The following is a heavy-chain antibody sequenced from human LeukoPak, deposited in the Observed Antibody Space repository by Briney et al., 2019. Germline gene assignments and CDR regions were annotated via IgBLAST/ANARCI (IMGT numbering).Heavy chain of an antibody. V-gene: IGHV4-59*08. J-gene: IGHJ6*04. CDR1: GGSISSYY. Sequence: NPSETLSLTCTVFGGSISSYYWSWIRQPPGKGLEWIGEINHSGSTNYNPSLKSRVTISVDTSKNQFSLKLSSVTAADTAVYYCARHWTSLAMDVWGKGTTVTVSS. D-gene: IGHD2-2*01. CDR2: INHSGST. CDR3: ARHWTSLAMDV.